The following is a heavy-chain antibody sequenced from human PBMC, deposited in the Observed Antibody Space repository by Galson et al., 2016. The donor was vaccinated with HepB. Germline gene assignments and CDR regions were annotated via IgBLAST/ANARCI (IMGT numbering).Heavy chain of an antibody. Sequence: SLRLSCAASGFIFSDHYMSWIRQAPGKGLEWVSYISTSSTYINYADSLKGRFTISRDNAENSLYLQMNSLRAEDTAVYYCARELETGAADPFDIWGPGTMVTVSS. CDR2: ISTSSTYI. CDR3: ARELETGAADPFDI. CDR1: GFIFSDHY. V-gene: IGHV3-11*06. J-gene: IGHJ3*02. D-gene: IGHD5-24*01.